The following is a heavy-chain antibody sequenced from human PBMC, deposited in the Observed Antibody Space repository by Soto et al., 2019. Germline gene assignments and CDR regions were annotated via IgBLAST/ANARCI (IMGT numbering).Heavy chain of an antibody. CDR2: IDWGDDK. V-gene: IGHV2-5*02. CDR3: APNKYGSSWTLDY. CDR1: GFSLSTSGVG. D-gene: IGHD6-19*01. J-gene: IGHJ4*02. Sequence: QITLKESGPTLVKPTQTLTLTCTFSGFSLSTSGVGVGWIRQPPGKALEWLALIDWGDDKHYSPSLKNRLVIPKVTSKNPVGLTMTNMEPVDTGTNYCAPNKYGSSWTLDYWGQGTPVTVPS.